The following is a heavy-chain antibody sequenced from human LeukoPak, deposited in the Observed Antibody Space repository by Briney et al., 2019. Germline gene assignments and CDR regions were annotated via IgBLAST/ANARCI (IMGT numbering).Heavy chain of an antibody. CDR2: IKQDGSEK. V-gene: IGHV3-7*01. J-gene: IGHJ4*02. CDR3: ARHSNGWRIRVPFDY. CDR1: GFTFSSYW. D-gene: IGHD6-19*01. Sequence: GGSLRLSCAASGFTFSSYWMSWVRQAPGKGLEWVANIKQDGSEKYYVDSVKGRFTISRDNAKNSLYLQMNSLRAEDTAVYYCARHSNGWRIRVPFDYWGQGTLVTVSS.